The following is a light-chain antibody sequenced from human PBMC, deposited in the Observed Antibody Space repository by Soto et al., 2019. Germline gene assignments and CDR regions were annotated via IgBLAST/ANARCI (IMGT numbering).Light chain of an antibody. Sequence: EIVLTQSPATLSLSPGEGATLACRASQSVSSYLAWYQQKPGQAPRLLIYDASNRATGIPGRFSGSGSGTDFTLTITSLEPEDFAVYYCQQRSIWPPITFGQGTRLEIK. J-gene: IGKJ5*01. V-gene: IGKV3-11*01. CDR2: DAS. CDR1: QSVSSY. CDR3: QQRSIWPPIT.